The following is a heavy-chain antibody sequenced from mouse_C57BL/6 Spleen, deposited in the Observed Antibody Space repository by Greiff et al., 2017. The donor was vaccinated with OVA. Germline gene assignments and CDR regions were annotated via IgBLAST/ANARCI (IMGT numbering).Heavy chain of an antibody. CDR1: GYTFTSYW. CDR2: IDPSDSYT. V-gene: IGHV1-69*01. J-gene: IGHJ2*01. Sequence: VQLQQPGAELVMPGASVKLSCKASGYTFTSYWMHWVKQRPGQGLEWIGEIDPSDSYTNYNQKFKGKSTLTVDKSSSTAYMQLSSLTSEDSAVYYCARWLSYLDYWGQGTTLTVSS. CDR3: ARWLSYLDY. D-gene: IGHD2-2*01.